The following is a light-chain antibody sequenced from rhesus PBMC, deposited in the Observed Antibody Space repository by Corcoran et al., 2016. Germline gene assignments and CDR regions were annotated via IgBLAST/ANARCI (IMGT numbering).Light chain of an antibody. CDR2: GAS. V-gene: IGKV3-24*04. CDR3: QQRFT. J-gene: IGKJ3*01. CDR1: QSVGSY. Sequence: EAVVTQSPATLSLSPGERATLSCRASQSVGSYLAWYQQRPGQAPRLLIYGASNRATGIPDRFTGSGSGTDFTLTSTRLEPEDVGVYYCQQRFTFGPGTKLDIK.